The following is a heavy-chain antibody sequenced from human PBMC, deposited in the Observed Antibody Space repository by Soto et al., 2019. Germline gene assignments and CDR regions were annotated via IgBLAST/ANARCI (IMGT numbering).Heavy chain of an antibody. CDR3: ARGVRIAVAGTTYFQH. Sequence: QVQLVESGAEVKKPGSSVKVSGKASGGTFSSYAISWVRQAPGQGLEWMGGIIPIFGTANYAQKFQGRVTITADESTSTAYMELSSLRSEDTAVYYCARGVRIAVAGTTYFQHWGQGTLVTVSS. J-gene: IGHJ1*01. V-gene: IGHV1-69*12. CDR1: GGTFSSYA. D-gene: IGHD6-19*01. CDR2: IIPIFGTA.